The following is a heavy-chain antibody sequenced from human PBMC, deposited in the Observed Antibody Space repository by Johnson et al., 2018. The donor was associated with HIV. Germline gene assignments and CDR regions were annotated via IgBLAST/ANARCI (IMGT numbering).Heavy chain of an antibody. V-gene: IGHV3-7*03. Sequence: VQLVESGGGTVQPWGSLRLSCAASGFTFSSYWMSWVHQAPGKGLEWVANIKQDGSEKYYVDSVKGRFTISRDNAKNSLYLQMNSLRAEDTAVYFCARDPCTGASCLPGAFDIWGQGTMVTVSS. CDR2: IKQDGSEK. J-gene: IGHJ3*02. D-gene: IGHD2-15*01. CDR1: GFTFSSYW. CDR3: ARDPCTGASCLPGAFDI.